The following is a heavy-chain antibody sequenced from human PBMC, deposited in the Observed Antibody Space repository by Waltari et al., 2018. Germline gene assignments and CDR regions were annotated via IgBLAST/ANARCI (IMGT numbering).Heavy chain of an antibody. CDR2: IRWNSGSI. V-gene: IGHV3-9*01. CDR3: AKAKGGDVYYYYMDV. D-gene: IGHD2-21*01. Sequence: EVQLVESGGGLVQPGRSLRLSCAASGFTFDDYAMHWVRQAPGKGLEWVSGIRWNSGSIGYADSGKGRFTISRDNAKNSLYLQMNRLRAEDTALYYCAKAKGGDVYYYYMDVWGKGTTVTVSS. CDR1: GFTFDDYA. J-gene: IGHJ6*03.